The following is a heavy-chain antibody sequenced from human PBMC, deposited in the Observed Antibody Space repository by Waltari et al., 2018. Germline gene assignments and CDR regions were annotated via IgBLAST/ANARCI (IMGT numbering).Heavy chain of an antibody. CDR2: IYTSGST. Sequence: QVQLQESGPGLVKPSQTLSLTCTVSGGSISSGSYYWSWIRQPAGKGLEWIGRIYTSGSTNYNPSLKSRVTISVDTSKNQFSLKLSSVTAADTAVYYCARDGSLYDILTGYYKAEGWFDPWGQGTLVTVSS. J-gene: IGHJ5*02. CDR3: ARDGSLYDILTGYYKAEGWFDP. CDR1: GGSISSGSYY. V-gene: IGHV4-61*02. D-gene: IGHD3-9*01.